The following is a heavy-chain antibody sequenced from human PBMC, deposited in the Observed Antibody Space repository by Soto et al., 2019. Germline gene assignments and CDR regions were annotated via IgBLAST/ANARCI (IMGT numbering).Heavy chain of an antibody. D-gene: IGHD6-6*01. CDR3: ARDPPYSSSSEGNFDY. J-gene: IGHJ4*02. V-gene: IGHV1-18*01. CDR1: GYTFTSYG. CDR2: ISAYNGNT. Sequence: GASVKVSCKASGYTFTSYGISWVRQAPGQGLEWMGWISAYNGNTNYAQKLQGRVTMTTDTSTSTAYMELRSLRSDDTAVYYCARDPPYSSSSEGNFDYWGQGTLVTVSS.